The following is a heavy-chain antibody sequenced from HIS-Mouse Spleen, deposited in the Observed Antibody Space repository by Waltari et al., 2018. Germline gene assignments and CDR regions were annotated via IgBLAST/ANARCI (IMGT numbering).Heavy chain of an antibody. CDR3: ARPKYNWNSIWFDP. CDR1: GFPVSSSA. J-gene: IGHJ5*02. D-gene: IGHD1-7*01. CDR2: ISYDGSNK. V-gene: IGHV3-30*04. Sequence: QVQLGESGGGVVQPGRSLRLSCSASGFPVSSSAMHWVRQTPGKGLEWVAVISYDGSNKYYADSVKGRFTISRDNSKNTLYLQMNSLRAEDTAVYYCARPKYNWNSIWFDPWGQGTLVTVSS.